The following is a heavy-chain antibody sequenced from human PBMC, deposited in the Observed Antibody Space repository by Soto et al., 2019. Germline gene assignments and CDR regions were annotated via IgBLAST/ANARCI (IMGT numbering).Heavy chain of an antibody. Sequence: SETLSLTCTVSGGSISSYYWSWIRQPPGKGLEWIGYIYYSGSTNYNPSLKSRVTISVDTSKNQFSLKLSSVTAADTAVYYCARSKITMVRGYYFDYWGQGTLVTVSS. J-gene: IGHJ4*02. V-gene: IGHV4-59*08. CDR2: IYYSGST. CDR1: GGSISSYY. D-gene: IGHD3-10*01. CDR3: ARSKITMVRGYYFDY.